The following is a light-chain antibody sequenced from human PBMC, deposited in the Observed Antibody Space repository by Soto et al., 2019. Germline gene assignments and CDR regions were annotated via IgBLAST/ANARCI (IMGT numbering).Light chain of an antibody. Sequence: SYELTQPPSVSVSPGQTASITCSGDKLGDKYACWYQQKPGQSPVLVIYQDNERPSGIPERFSGSNSGNTATLTIGGTQAMDEADYYCQAWDSSPVIFGGGTKVTVL. CDR1: KLGDKY. V-gene: IGLV3-1*01. CDR2: QDN. J-gene: IGLJ2*01. CDR3: QAWDSSPVI.